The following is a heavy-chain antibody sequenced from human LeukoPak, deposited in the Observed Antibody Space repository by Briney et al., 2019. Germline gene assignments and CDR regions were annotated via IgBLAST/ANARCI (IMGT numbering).Heavy chain of an antibody. J-gene: IGHJ4*02. CDR1: GGSISSGGYY. CDR3: ARDHRARESSISSG. D-gene: IGHD2-2*01. CDR2: IYHSGST. V-gene: IGHV4-30-2*01. Sequence: SETLSLTCTVSGGSISSGGYYWSWIRQPPGKGLEWIGYIYHSGSTYYNPSLKSRVTISVDRSKNQYSLKLSSVTAADTAVYYCARDHRARESSISSGWGQGTLVTVSS.